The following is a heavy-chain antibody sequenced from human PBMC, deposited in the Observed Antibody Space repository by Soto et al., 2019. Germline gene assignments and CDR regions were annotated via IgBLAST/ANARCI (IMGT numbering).Heavy chain of an antibody. V-gene: IGHV1-69*12. J-gene: IGHJ6*02. Sequence: QVQLVQSGAEVKKPGSSVKVSCKASGGTFSSYAISWVRQAPGQGLEWMGGIIPIFGTANYAQKFQGRVTITADESTSTAYMEVSSLRSEDTAVYYCARGVDIVATDYYYGMDVWGQGTTVTVSS. CDR2: IIPIFGTA. D-gene: IGHD5-12*01. CDR1: GGTFSSYA. CDR3: ARGVDIVATDYYYGMDV.